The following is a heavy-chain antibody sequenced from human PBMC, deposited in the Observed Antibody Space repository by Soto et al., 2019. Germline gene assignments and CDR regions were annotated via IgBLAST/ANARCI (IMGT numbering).Heavy chain of an antibody. CDR2: IIPILGIA. CDR3: ARGLHYDSISLDDY. V-gene: IGHV1-69*02. CDR1: GGTFSSYT. D-gene: IGHD3-22*01. J-gene: IGHJ4*02. Sequence: QVQLVQSGAEVKKPGSSVKVSCKASGGTFSSYTISWVRQAPGQGLEWMGRIIPILGIANYAQKSQGRVTITADKSTSTAYMELSSLRSEDTAVYYCARGLHYDSISLDDYWGQGTLVTVSS.